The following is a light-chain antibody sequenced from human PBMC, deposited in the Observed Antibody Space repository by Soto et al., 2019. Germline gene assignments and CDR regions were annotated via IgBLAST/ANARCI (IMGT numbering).Light chain of an antibody. CDR1: GSDVGGYNY. CDR3: TSYTRSRTYV. J-gene: IGLJ1*01. Sequence: QSALTQPASVSGSPGQSITISCTGTGSDVGGYNYVSWYQQHPGKAPKLVIYDVTNRPSGVSNRFSGSKSGNTASLTISGLQAEDEADYYRTSYTRSRTYVFGTGTKLTGL. V-gene: IGLV2-14*03. CDR2: DVT.